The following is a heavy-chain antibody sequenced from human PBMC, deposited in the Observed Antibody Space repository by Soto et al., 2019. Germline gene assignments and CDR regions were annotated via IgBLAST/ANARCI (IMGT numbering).Heavy chain of an antibody. J-gene: IGHJ4*02. V-gene: IGHV4-59*01. D-gene: IGHD5-18*01. CDR2: ISYSART. Sequence: PSETLSLTCNVSGDSISSYYWSWIRQPPGKGLEWIGSISYSARTNYNPSLKSRVTISVDTSKNQFSLKLSSVTAADTPVYYCARATDMAAWCCDYCGQGALVTV. CDR3: ARATDMAAWCCDY. CDR1: GDSISSYY.